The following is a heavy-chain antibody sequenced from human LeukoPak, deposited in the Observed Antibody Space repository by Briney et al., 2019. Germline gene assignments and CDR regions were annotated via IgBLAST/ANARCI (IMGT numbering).Heavy chain of an antibody. Sequence: KPSETLSLTCTVSGGSISSYYWSWIRQPPGKGLEWIGYIYYSGSTNYNPSLKSRVTISVDTSKNQFSLKLSSVTAADTAVYYCARERCSGGSCYGVGNWGGFDYWGQGTLVTVSS. D-gene: IGHD2-15*01. CDR1: GGSISSYY. J-gene: IGHJ4*02. V-gene: IGHV4-59*01. CDR2: IYYSGST. CDR3: ARERCSGGSCYGVGNWGGFDY.